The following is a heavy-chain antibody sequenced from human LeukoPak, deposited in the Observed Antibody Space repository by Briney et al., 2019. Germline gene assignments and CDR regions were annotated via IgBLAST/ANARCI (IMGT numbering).Heavy chain of an antibody. V-gene: IGHV1-8*03. CDR1: GYTFTSYD. CDR3: ARDRRYFDWSYFDY. Sequence: ASVKVSCKASGYTFTSYDINWVRQATGQGLEWMGWMNPNSGNTGYAQKFQGRVTITRNTSISTAYMELSSLRSEDTAVYYCARDRRYFDWSYFDYWGQGTLVTVSS. CDR2: MNPNSGNT. J-gene: IGHJ4*02. D-gene: IGHD3-9*01.